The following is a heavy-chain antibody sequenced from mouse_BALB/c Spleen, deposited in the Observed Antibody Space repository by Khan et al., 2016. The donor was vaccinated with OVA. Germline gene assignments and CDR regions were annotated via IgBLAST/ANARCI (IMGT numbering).Heavy chain of an antibody. CDR3: ARVGALYYCDY. CDR2: IYPGTDNP. D-gene: IGHD3-1*01. V-gene: IGHV1-76*01. Sequence: QVQLKQSGAELARPGASVKLSCKTSGYIFTSYWIHWVKQRSGQGLEWIASIYPGTDNPEYNQKFNDKATLTADKSSRTAYMQLSSLKSEDSAVYFCARVGALYYCDYGGQGTTQKVSS. CDR1: GYIFTSYW. J-gene: IGHJ2*01.